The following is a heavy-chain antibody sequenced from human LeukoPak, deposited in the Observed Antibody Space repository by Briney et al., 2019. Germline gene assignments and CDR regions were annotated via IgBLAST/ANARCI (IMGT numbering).Heavy chain of an antibody. V-gene: IGHV3-30*18. Sequence: TGGSLRLSCAASGFTFSSYGMHWVRQAPGKGLERVAVISYDGSNKYYADSVKGRFTISRDNSKNTLFLHMNTLRAEDAAIYYCAKDRTVGASYWYFDLWGRGTLVTVSS. J-gene: IGHJ2*01. D-gene: IGHD1-26*01. CDR2: ISYDGSNK. CDR1: GFTFSSYG. CDR3: AKDRTVGASYWYFDL.